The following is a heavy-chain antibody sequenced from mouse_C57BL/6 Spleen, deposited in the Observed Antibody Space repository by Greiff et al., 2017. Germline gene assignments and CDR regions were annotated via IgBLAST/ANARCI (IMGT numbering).Heavy chain of an antibody. D-gene: IGHD1-1*02. CDR1: GYTFTSYW. J-gene: IGHJ2*01. Sequence: VQLQQPGAELVRPGSSVKLSCKASGYTFTSYWMDWVKQRPGQGLEWIGNIYPSDSETHYNQKFKDKATLTVDKSSSTAYMQLSSLTSEDSAVYYCARSVGGYFDYWGQGTTLTVSS. CDR2: IYPSDSET. CDR3: ARSVGGYFDY. V-gene: IGHV1-61*01.